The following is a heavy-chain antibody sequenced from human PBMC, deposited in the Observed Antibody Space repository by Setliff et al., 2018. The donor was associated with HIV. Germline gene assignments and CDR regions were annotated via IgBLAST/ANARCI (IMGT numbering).Heavy chain of an antibody. CDR2: IYHSGST. CDR3: ARGEYYFDY. Sequence: SETLSLTCGVSGYSISSGYFWGWIRQPPGKGLEWIGSIYHSGSTYCNPSLKSRVTISVDTSKNQFSLKLSSVTAADTAVYYCARGEYYFDYWGQGTLVTVSS. J-gene: IGHJ4*02. V-gene: IGHV4-38-2*01. CDR1: GYSISSGYF.